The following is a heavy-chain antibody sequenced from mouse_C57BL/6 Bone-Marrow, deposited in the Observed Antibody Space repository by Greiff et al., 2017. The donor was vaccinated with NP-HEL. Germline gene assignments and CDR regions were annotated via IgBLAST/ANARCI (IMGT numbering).Heavy chain of an antibody. D-gene: IGHD1-1*01. V-gene: IGHV1-59*01. CDR2: IDPSDSYT. Sequence: VQLQQPGAELVRPGTSVKLSCKASGYTFTSYWMHWVKQRPGQGLEWIGVIDPSDSYTNYNQKFKGKATLTVDTSSSTAYMQLSSLTSEDSAVYYCARSSGSRGFAYWGQGTLVTVSA. J-gene: IGHJ3*01. CDR1: GYTFTSYW. CDR3: ARSSGSRGFAY.